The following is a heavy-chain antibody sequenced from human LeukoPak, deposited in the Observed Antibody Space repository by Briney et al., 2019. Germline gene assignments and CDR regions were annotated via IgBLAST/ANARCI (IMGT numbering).Heavy chain of an antibody. CDR2: IKQDGSEK. V-gene: IGHV3-7*01. Sequence: GGSLRLSCAASGFTFSSYWMSWVRQAPGKGREWVANIKQDGSEKYYVDSVRGRFTISRDNAKNSLYLQMNSLRAEDTAVYYCTREGYYDSSGLDYWGQGTLVTVSS. CDR3: TREGYYDSSGLDY. D-gene: IGHD3-22*01. CDR1: GFTFSSYW. J-gene: IGHJ4*02.